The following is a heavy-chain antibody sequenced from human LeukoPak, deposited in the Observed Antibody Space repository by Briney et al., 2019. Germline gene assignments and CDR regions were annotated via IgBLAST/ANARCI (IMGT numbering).Heavy chain of an antibody. D-gene: IGHD5-24*01. Sequence: SETLSLTCTVSGGSIKSYYWSWIRQPPGKRLEWIGCIDNSGSANRNPSLKSRVTISADTSKNQFFLKLSSVTAADTAVYYCARHLVRDGYNYFFGSWGQGTLVTVSP. CDR1: GGSIKSYY. CDR3: ARHLVRDGYNYFFGS. J-gene: IGHJ5*01. V-gene: IGHV4-59*08. CDR2: IDNSGSA.